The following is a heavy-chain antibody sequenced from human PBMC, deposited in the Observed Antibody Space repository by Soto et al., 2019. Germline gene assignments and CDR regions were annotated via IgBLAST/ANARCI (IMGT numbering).Heavy chain of an antibody. D-gene: IGHD6-13*01. V-gene: IGHV3-33*01. CDR1: GFTFSSYG. CDR3: ARWGIAAGDY. CDR2: IWYDGSNK. J-gene: IGHJ4*02. Sequence: QVQLVESGGGVVQPGRSLRLSCAASGFTFSSYGMHWVRQAPGKGLEWVAVIWYDGSNKYYADSVKGRFTISRDNSKNTLYLQMNSLRAEGTAGYYCARWGIAAGDYWGQGTLVTVSS.